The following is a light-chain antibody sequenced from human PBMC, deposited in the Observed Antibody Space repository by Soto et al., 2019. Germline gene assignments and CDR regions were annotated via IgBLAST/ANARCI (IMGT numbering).Light chain of an antibody. CDR2: DAS. CDR3: LQGEDWPWT. Sequence: DIVMTQSPLSLPVSLGQAASISCRTSQSLTHMNWFQQRPGQSPRRLFYDASKRDPGVPDRFSAGGSGTDFTLKISGVEADDVAVYYCLQGEDWPWTFGQGTRVEIK. V-gene: IGKV2-30*01. CDR1: QSLTH. J-gene: IGKJ1*01.